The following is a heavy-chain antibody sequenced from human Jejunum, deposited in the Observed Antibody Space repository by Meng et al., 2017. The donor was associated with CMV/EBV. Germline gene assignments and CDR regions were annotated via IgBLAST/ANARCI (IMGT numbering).Heavy chain of an antibody. J-gene: IGHJ4*02. V-gene: IGHV3-30*02. Sequence: YDMHWVRQAPGKGLEWVAFTRFDGRHSYNADSVRGRFTSSRDNSKNTLYLQMNRLRAEDTAVYYCAKERRLGSTYYFDSSGYYFDSWGQGSLVTVSS. CDR1: YD. D-gene: IGHD3-22*01. CDR3: AKERRLGSTYYFDSSGYYFDS. CDR2: TRFDGRHS.